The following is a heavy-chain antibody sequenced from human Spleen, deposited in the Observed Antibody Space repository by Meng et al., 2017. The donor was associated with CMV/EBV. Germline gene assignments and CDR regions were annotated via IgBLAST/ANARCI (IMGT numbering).Heavy chain of an antibody. J-gene: IGHJ4*02. CDR3: ARDRVTMVRGVIDY. CDR2: ISYDGSNK. Sequence: VQLVQSGGGVVQPGRSLRLSCAASGLTFSSYAMHRVRQAPGKGLEWVAVISYDGSNKYYADSVKGRFTISRDNSKNTLYLQMNSLRAEDTAVYYCARDRVTMVRGVIDYWGQGTLVTVSS. CDR1: GLTFSSYA. D-gene: IGHD3-10*01. V-gene: IGHV3-30-3*01.